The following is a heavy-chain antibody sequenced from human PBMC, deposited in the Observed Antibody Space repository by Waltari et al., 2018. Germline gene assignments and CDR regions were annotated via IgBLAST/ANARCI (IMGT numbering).Heavy chain of an antibody. D-gene: IGHD5-12*01. CDR1: GGSISSYY. CDR2: IYYSGST. V-gene: IGHV4-59*01. J-gene: IGHJ4*02. Sequence: QVQLQESGPGLVKPSETLSLTCTVSGGSISSYYWSWIRQPPGKGLEWIGYIYYSGSTTYNPSLQRRITRSVDTSKNQCSLELSSVTAADTAVYDCARGGADGYKLWGQGTRVTVSA. CDR3: ARGGADGYKL.